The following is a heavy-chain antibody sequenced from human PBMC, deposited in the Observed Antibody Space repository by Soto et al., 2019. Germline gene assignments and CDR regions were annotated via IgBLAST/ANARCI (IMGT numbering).Heavy chain of an antibody. CDR3: ARGSHYYGSGSYYRGLDY. CDR1: GGSFSGYY. Sequence: QVQLQQWGAGLLKPSETLSLTCAVYGGSFSGYYWSWIRQPPGKGLEWIGEINHSGSTNYNPSLKSRVTISVDTSKNQFSLKLSSVTAADTAVYYCARGSHYYGSGSYYRGLDYWGQGTLVTVSS. J-gene: IGHJ4*02. D-gene: IGHD3-10*01. CDR2: INHSGST. V-gene: IGHV4-34*01.